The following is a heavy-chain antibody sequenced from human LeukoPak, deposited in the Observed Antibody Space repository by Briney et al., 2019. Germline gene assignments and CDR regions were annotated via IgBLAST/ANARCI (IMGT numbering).Heavy chain of an antibody. CDR2: ISTSGGST. D-gene: IGHD2-2*01. J-gene: IGHJ4*02. Sequence: PGGSLRLSCAASGFTFSRYGMSWVRQAPGKGLEWVSGISTSGGSTYYADSVKGRFTISRDNAKNSLYLQMNSLRVEDTAVYYCARTARVYAHWGQGTPVTVSS. CDR3: ARTARVYAH. V-gene: IGHV3-23*01. CDR1: GFTFSRYG.